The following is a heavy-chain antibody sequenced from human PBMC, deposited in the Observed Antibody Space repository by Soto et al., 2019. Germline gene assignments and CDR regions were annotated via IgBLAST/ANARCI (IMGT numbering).Heavy chain of an antibody. CDR1: GGYISDNTW. CDR2: IYHSGAT. D-gene: IGHD1-1*01. J-gene: IGHJ4*02. V-gene: IGHV4-4*02. Sequence: QVQLRESGPELVKPSETLSLTCAVSGGYISDNTWWTWVRQPPGKGLEWIGEIYHSGATNYNPSLKSRVAMSVDRSKNQFSLMLNSVTAADTAVYYCSRGGTGFLEYWGQGTPVTVSS. CDR3: SRGGTGFLEY.